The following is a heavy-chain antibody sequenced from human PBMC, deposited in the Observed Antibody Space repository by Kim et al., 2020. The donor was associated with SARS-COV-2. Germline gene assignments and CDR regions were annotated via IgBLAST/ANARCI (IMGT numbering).Heavy chain of an antibody. J-gene: IGHJ6*02. D-gene: IGHD3-22*01. CDR2: ISAYNGNT. Sequence: ASVKVSCKASGYTFTSYGISWVRQAPGQGLEWMGWISAYNGNTNYAQKLQGRVTMTTDTSTSTAYMELRSLRSDDTAVYYCARDRGYSGYDLGYYYDSSGYYYGYGMDVWGQGTTVTVSS. V-gene: IGHV1-18*01. CDR3: ARDRGYSGYDLGYYYDSSGYYYGYGMDV. CDR1: GYTFTSYG.